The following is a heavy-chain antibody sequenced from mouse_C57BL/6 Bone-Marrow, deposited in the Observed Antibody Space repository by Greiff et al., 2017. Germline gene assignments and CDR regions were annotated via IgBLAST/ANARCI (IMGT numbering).Heavy chain of an antibody. CDR2: IHPNSGST. Sequence: QVQLQQPGAELVKPGASVKLSCKASGYTFTSYWMHWVKQRPGQGLEWIGMIHPNSGSTNYNEKFKSKATLTVDKSSSTAYMQLSSLTSEDSAVYDCARPGDPSYYFDYWGQGTTLTVSS. CDR1: GYTFTSYW. V-gene: IGHV1-64*01. J-gene: IGHJ2*01. D-gene: IGHD3-3*01. CDR3: ARPGDPSYYFDY.